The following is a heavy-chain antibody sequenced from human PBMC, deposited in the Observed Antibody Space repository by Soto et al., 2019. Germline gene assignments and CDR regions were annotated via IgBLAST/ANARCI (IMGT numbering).Heavy chain of an antibody. D-gene: IGHD3-9*01. V-gene: IGHV4-34*01. Sequence: SETLSLTCAVYGGSFSGYYWSWIRQPPGKGLEWIGEINHSGSTNYNPSLKSRVTISVDTSKNQFSLKLSSVTAADTAVYYCANRYAYYDILTSFDYWGQGTLVTVSS. J-gene: IGHJ4*02. CDR3: ANRYAYYDILTSFDY. CDR2: INHSGST. CDR1: GGSFSGYY.